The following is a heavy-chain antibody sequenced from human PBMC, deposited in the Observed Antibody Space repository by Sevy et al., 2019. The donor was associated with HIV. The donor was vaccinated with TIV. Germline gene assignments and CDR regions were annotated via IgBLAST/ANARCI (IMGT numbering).Heavy chain of an antibody. CDR3: ARSIAVAGPEAY. Sequence: SETLSLTCAVYGGSFSGYYWSWIRQPPGKGLELIGEINHSGSTNYNPSLKSRVTISVDTSKNQFSLKLSSVTAAETAVYYCARSIAVAGPEAYWGQGTLVTVSS. V-gene: IGHV4-34*01. D-gene: IGHD6-19*01. J-gene: IGHJ4*02. CDR1: GGSFSGYY. CDR2: INHSGST.